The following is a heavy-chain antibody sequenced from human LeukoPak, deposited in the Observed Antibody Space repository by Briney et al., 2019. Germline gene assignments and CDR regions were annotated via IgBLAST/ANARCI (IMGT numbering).Heavy chain of an antibody. CDR2: IYYSGST. D-gene: IGHD3-10*02. V-gene: IGHV4-59*01. J-gene: IGHJ6*02. Sequence: SETLSLTCTVSSGSINNYYWSWIRQPPGKGLEWIGYIYYSGSTNYNPSLKSRVTISVDASKNQFSLKLSSVTAADTAVYYCARELSGDYYGMDVWGQGTTVTVSS. CDR3: ARELSGDYYGMDV. CDR1: SGSINNYY.